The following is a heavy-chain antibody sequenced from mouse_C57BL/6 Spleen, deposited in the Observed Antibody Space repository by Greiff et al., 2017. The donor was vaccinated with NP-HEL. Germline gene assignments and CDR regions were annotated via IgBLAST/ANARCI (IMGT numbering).Heavy chain of an antibody. CDR3: ARGASFAY. CDR1: GYTFTSYW. J-gene: IGHJ3*01. Sequence: PLPPPGAELVKPGASVKLSCKASGYTFTSYWMHWVKQRPGQGLEWIGMIHPNSGSTNYNEKFKSKATLTVDKSSSTAYMQLSSLTSEDSAVYYCARGASFAYWGQGTLVTVSA. V-gene: IGHV1-64*01. CDR2: IHPNSGST.